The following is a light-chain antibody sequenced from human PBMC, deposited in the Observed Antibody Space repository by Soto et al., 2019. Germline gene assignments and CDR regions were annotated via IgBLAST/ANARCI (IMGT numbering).Light chain of an antibody. CDR3: QKYNSALT. CDR2: AAS. J-gene: IGKJ4*01. V-gene: IGKV1-27*01. CDR1: QGISNY. Sequence: DIQMTQSPSSLSASVGERVTITCRASQGISNYLAWYQQKPGKVPKLLIYAASTLQSGFPSRFSGSGSGTDFTLTISSLSPDVVATYCRQKYNSALTFGGGTKVEIK.